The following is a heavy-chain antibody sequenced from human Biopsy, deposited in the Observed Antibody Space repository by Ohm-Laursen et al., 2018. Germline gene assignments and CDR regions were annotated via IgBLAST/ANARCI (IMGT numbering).Heavy chain of an antibody. Sequence: SETLSLTCSVSGGSISSSYWSWIRQPPGKGLEWIGYISYSGSTSYNPTLKSRATISVDTSKNQFSLKVISVTAADTAVYYCARLTGDPSYWGQGILVTVSS. D-gene: IGHD7-27*01. CDR3: ARLTGDPSY. J-gene: IGHJ4*02. V-gene: IGHV4-59*01. CDR2: ISYSGST. CDR1: GGSISSSY.